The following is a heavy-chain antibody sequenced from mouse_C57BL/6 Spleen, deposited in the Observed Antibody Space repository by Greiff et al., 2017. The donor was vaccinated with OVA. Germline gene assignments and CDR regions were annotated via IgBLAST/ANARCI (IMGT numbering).Heavy chain of an antibody. CDR2: INPNNGGT. V-gene: IGHV1-18*01. D-gene: IGHD2-4*01. CDR3: AREGDDYDAGYYFDY. Sequence: EVQLQQSGPELVKPGASVKIPCKASGYTFTDYNMDWVKQSHGKSLEWIGDINPNNGGTIYNQKFKGKATLTVDKSSSTAYMELRSLTSEDTAVYYCAREGDDYDAGYYFDYWGQGTTLTVSS. CDR1: GYTFTDYN. J-gene: IGHJ2*01.